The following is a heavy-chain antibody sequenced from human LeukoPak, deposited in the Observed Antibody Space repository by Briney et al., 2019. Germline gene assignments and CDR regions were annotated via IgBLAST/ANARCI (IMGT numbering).Heavy chain of an antibody. D-gene: IGHD6-6*01. CDR3: ATGSSSRRNDY. J-gene: IGHJ4*02. CDR1: GFTFSSYW. V-gene: IGHV3-30-3*01. Sequence: PGGSLRLSCAASGFTFSSYWMHWVLQAPGKGLEWVAVISYDGSNKYYADSVKGRFTISRDNSKNTLYLQMNSLRAEDTAVYYCATGSSSRRNDYWGQGTLVTVSS. CDR2: ISYDGSNK.